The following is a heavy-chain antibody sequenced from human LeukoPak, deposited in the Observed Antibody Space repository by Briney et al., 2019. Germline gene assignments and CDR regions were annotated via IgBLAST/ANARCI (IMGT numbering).Heavy chain of an antibody. Sequence: GASVKVSCKASGYTFTSYGISWVRQAPGQGLEWMGRISAYNGNTNYAQKLQGRVTMTTDTSTSTAYMELRSLRSDDTAVYYCAREDMVRGVIINPTTNWGQGTLVTVSS. J-gene: IGHJ4*02. CDR1: GYTFTSYG. V-gene: IGHV1-18*01. D-gene: IGHD3-10*01. CDR3: AREDMVRGVIINPTTN. CDR2: ISAYNGNT.